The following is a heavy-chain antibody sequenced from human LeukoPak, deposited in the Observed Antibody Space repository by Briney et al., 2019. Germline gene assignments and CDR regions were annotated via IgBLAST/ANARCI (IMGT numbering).Heavy chain of an antibody. CDR2: ISYDGSNK. CDR1: GFTFSSYA. CDR3: ARDGIGGVRGGNYFDY. D-gene: IGHD3-10*01. J-gene: IGHJ4*02. Sequence: GGSLRLSGAASGFTFSSYAMHWVRQAPGKGLEWVAVISYDGSNKYYADSVKGRFTISRDNSKNTLYLQLNSLRAEDTAVYYCARDGIGGVRGGNYFDYWGQGTLVTVSS. V-gene: IGHV3-30*01.